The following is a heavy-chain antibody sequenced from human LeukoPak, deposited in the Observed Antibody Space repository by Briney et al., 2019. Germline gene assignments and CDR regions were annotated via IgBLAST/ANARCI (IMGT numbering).Heavy chain of an antibody. D-gene: IGHD3-10*01. J-gene: IGHJ6*03. Sequence: SETLSLTCAVYVGSFSGYYWSWIRQPPGKGVEWIGEINHSGRTNYNSSLTSRVTISVDTSKNHFSLTLSSVTAADTAVYYCARGYYGSGSHCCHMDVWGKGTTITVS. V-gene: IGHV4-34*01. CDR3: ARGYYGSGSHCCHMDV. CDR1: VGSFSGYY. CDR2: INHSGRT.